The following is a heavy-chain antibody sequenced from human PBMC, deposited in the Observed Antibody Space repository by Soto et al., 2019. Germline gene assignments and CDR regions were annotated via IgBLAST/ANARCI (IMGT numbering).Heavy chain of an antibody. CDR2: ISSSSSTI. D-gene: IGHD3-3*01. CDR1: GFTFSSYS. CDR3: AREGYDFWSGYYAAYYYYYYMDV. Sequence: GGSLRLSCAASGFTFSSYSMNWVRQAPGKGLEWVSYISSSSSTIYYADSVKGRFTISRDNAKNSLYLQMNSLRAEDTAVYYCAREGYDFWSGYYAAYYYYYYMDVWGKGTTVTVSS. J-gene: IGHJ6*03. V-gene: IGHV3-48*01.